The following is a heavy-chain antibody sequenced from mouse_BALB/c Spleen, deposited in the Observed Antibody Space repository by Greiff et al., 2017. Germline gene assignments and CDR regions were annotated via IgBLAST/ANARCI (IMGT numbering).Heavy chain of an antibody. J-gene: IGHJ4*01. V-gene: IGHV5-17*02. CDR3: ARWGYGKGDAMDY. D-gene: IGHD2-10*02. CDR2: ISSGSSTI. Sequence: EVQRVESGGGLVQPGGSRKLSCAASGFTFSSFGMHWVRQAPEKGLEWVAYISSGSSTIYYADTVKGRFTISRDNPKNTLFLQMTSLRSEDTAMYYCARWGYGKGDAMDYWGQGTSVTVST. CDR1: GFTFSSFG.